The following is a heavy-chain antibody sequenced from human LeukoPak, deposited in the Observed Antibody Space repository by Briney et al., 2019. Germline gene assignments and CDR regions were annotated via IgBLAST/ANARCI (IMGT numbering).Heavy chain of an antibody. Sequence: GGSLRLSCAASGFTFSDYYTSWIRQAPGKGLEWVSYISSSGSTIYYADSVKGRFTISRDNAKNSLYLQMNSLRAEDTAVYYCSFSMVRGVIGTYYFDYWGQGTLVTVSS. V-gene: IGHV3-11*01. CDR2: ISSSGSTI. D-gene: IGHD3-10*01. CDR1: GFTFSDYY. CDR3: SFSMVRGVIGTYYFDY. J-gene: IGHJ4*02.